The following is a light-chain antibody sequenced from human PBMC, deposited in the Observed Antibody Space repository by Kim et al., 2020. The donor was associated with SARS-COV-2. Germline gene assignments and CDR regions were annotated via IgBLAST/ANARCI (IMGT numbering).Light chain of an antibody. CDR2: GTS. J-gene: IGKJ2*01. CDR1: QSVAPNH. V-gene: IGKV3-20*01. Sequence: LSQGERATLSCRASQSVAPNHLAWFQQKPGQAHRLIIYGTSSRATGIPDRFSASESGTDFTLPISRLEPEDFAVYFCQQYDRPPYTFGQGTKLEI. CDR3: QQYDRPPYT.